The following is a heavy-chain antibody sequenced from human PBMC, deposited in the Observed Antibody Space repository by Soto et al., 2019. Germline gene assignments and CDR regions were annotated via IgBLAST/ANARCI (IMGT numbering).Heavy chain of an antibody. CDR2: IHYTGDS. D-gene: IGHD2-21*01. Sequence: SETLSLTCTVSGASVSNYYWNWVRQPPGKGLEWIGYIHYTGDSKYSPSLKSRVTMSVDTSKNQFSLKMTSVTAADTAVYYCARWGHPAVKAYDIWGQGAMVTVSS. V-gene: IGHV4-59*02. CDR1: GASVSNYY. J-gene: IGHJ3*02. CDR3: ARWGHPAVKAYDI.